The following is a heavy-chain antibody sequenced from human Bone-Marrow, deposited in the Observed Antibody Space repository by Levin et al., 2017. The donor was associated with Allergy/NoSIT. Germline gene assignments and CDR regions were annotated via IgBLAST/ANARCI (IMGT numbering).Heavy chain of an antibody. CDR3: AREARVRDYTNWFDP. V-gene: IGHV4-30-2*01. CDR1: GGSISSGGYS. J-gene: IGHJ5*02. D-gene: IGHD4-11*01. CDR2: IYHSGST. Sequence: SETLSLTCAVSGGSISSGGYSWSWIRQPPGKGLEWIGYIYHSGSTYYNPSLKSRVTISVDRSKNQFSLKLSSVTAADTAVYYCAREARVRDYTNWFDPWGQGTLVTVSS.